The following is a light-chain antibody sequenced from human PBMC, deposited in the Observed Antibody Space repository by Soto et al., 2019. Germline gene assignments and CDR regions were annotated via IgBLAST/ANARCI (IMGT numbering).Light chain of an antibody. CDR3: QQYGSSRLT. CDR1: QSVSSSY. Sequence: EIVLTQSPGTLSLSPGERATLSCRASQSVSSSYLAWYQQKPGQAPRLLIYGASSRATGIPDRSSGSGSGTDFTLTISRLEPEDFAVYYCQQYGSSRLTFGPGTKVDIK. V-gene: IGKV3-20*01. CDR2: GAS. J-gene: IGKJ3*01.